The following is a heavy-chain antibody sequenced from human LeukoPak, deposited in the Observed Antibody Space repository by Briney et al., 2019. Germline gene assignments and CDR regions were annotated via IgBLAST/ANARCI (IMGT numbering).Heavy chain of an antibody. Sequence: GASVKVSCKVSGGTFSSYAISWVRQAPGQGLEWMGWISAYNGNTNYAQKLQGRVTMTTDTSTSTAYMELRSLRSDDTAVYYCARAIAVADPLDYWGQGTLVTVSS. CDR2: ISAYNGNT. CDR3: ARAIAVADPLDY. J-gene: IGHJ4*02. CDR1: GGTFSSYA. V-gene: IGHV1-18*01. D-gene: IGHD6-19*01.